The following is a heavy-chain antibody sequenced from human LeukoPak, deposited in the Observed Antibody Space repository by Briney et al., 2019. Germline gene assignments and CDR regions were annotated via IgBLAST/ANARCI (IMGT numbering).Heavy chain of an antibody. D-gene: IGHD5-12*01. CDR1: GGSFSGYY. J-gene: IGHJ3*02. Sequence: SETLSLTCAVYGGSFSGYYWSWLRQPAGKGLEWIGRIYSSGNTNYHPSLKSRVTMSIDTSKNQFSLPLNSVPAADTAVYYCARVDSDAFDMWGQGTMVTVSS. CDR3: ARVDSDAFDM. CDR2: IYSSGNT. V-gene: IGHV4-59*10.